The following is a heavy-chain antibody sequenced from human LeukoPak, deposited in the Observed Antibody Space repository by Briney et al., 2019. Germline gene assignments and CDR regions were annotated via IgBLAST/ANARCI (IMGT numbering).Heavy chain of an antibody. V-gene: IGHV1-18*01. CDR3: ARRTWGLTGYSYYYYYMDV. CDR1: GYTFTSYG. CDR2: ISAYNGNT. D-gene: IGHD3-9*01. Sequence: GASVKVSCKASGYTFTSYGISWVRQAPGQGLEWMGWISAYNGNTNYAQKLQGRVTMTTDTSTSTAYMELRSLRSDDTAVYYCARRTWGLTGYSYYYYYMDVWGKGTTVTISS. J-gene: IGHJ6*03.